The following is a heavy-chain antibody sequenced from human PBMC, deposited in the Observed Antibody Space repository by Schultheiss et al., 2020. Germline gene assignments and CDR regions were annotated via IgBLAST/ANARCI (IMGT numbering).Heavy chain of an antibody. CDR2: IYPGDSDT. CDR3: ARQSAITGTTFDY. D-gene: IGHD1-7*01. Sequence: GESLKISCKGSGYSFSNYWIGWVRQMPGKGLEWMGIIYPGDSDTRYSPSFQGQVTISADKSISTAYLQWSSLKASDTAMYYCARQSAITGTTFDYWGQGTLVTVSS. CDR1: GYSFSNYW. J-gene: IGHJ4*02. V-gene: IGHV5-51*01.